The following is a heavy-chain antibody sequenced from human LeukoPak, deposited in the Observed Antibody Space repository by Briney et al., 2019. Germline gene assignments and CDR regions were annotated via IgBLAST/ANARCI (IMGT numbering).Heavy chain of an antibody. D-gene: IGHD5-24*01. Sequence: GGSLRLSCAASGFTLSNYWMIWVRQAPGKGLEWVANIQQDGGQKRYADSVRGRLTVSRDNAQTSLYLHMNSLRAEDTAVYYCARASNPWLQLSWGQGTLVTVSS. CDR3: ARASNPWLQLS. V-gene: IGHV3-7*05. CDR1: GFTLSNYW. CDR2: IQQDGGQK. J-gene: IGHJ4*02.